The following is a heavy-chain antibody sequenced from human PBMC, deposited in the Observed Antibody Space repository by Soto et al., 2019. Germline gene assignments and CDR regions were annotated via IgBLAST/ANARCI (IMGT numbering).Heavy chain of an antibody. V-gene: IGHV5-10-1*01. D-gene: IGHD2-2*01. CDR2: IDPSDSYT. CDR3: ARQLKGCGSTSCFNFFYYGLDV. Sequence: PGESLKISCKGSGYSFNSYWVSWVRQMPGKGLEWMGRIDPSDSYTNYSPSFQGHVTILVDKSNTTPYLQWRSLKASDTAMYYCARQLKGCGSTSCFNFFYYGLDVWGRGTTVTVSS. J-gene: IGHJ6*02. CDR1: GYSFNSYW.